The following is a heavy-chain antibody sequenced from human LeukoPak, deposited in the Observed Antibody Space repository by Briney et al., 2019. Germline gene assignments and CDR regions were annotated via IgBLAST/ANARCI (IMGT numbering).Heavy chain of an antibody. V-gene: IGHV4-4*07. CDR2: ISTSGST. Sequence: SETLSLTCSVSGGSISSYYWSWIRQPAGKGLEWIGRISTSGSTNYNPSLKSRVTISVDTSKNQFSLRLSSVTAADTAVYYCARLGGYSYGYSGAFDFWGQGTMVTVSS. J-gene: IGHJ3*01. CDR1: GGSISSYY. D-gene: IGHD5-18*01. CDR3: ARLGGYSYGYSGAFDF.